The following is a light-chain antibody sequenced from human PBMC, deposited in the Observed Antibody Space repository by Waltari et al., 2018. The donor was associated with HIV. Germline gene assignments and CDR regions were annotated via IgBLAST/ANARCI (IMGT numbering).Light chain of an antibody. CDR2: LQQHGNY. J-gene: IGLJ3*02. Sequence: QPVLTQSSSASASLGSSVRLTCTLSSGHRGYIIAWHQQQPGKAPRYLMKLQQHGNYNKESGVPDRFSGSSSGADRYLTISNLQSEDEAEYYCETWDDNTWVFGGGTKLTV. V-gene: IGLV4-60*03. CDR1: SGHRGYI. CDR3: ETWDDNTWV.